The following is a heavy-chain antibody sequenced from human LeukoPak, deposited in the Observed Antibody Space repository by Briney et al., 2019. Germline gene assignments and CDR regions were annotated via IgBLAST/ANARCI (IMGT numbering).Heavy chain of an antibody. V-gene: IGHV1-2*02. CDR2: INPNSGGT. CDR3: ARDIVVVTAPNWFDP. J-gene: IGHJ5*02. Sequence: ASVKVSCKASGYTFTGYYMHWVRQAPGQGLEWMGWINPNSGGTNYAQKFQGRVTMTRDTSISTAYMELSRLRSDGTAVYYCARDIVVVTAPNWFDPWGQGTLVTVSS. CDR1: GYTFTGYY. D-gene: IGHD2-21*02.